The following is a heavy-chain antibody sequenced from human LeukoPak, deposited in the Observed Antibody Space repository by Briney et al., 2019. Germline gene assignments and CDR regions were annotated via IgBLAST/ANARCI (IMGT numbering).Heavy chain of an antibody. D-gene: IGHD6-13*01. CDR3: AGGIAAAGRKWFDP. V-gene: IGHV4-4*07. CDR1: GGSISSYY. CDR2: IYTSGST. J-gene: IGHJ5*02. Sequence: PSETLSLTCTVSGGSISSYYGSWIRQPAGKGLEWIGRIYTSGSTNYNPSLKSRVTMSVDKSKNQFSLKLSSVTAADTAVYYCAGGIAAAGRKWFDPWGQGTLVTVSS.